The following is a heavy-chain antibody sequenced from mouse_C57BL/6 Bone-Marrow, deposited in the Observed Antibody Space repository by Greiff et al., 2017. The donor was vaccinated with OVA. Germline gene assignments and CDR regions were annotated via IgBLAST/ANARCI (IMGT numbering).Heavy chain of an antibody. CDR3: ARDQGYYYGSSYYAMDY. J-gene: IGHJ4*01. CDR1: GFTFSSYA. Sequence: EVQLVESGGGLVKPGGSLKLSCAASGFTFSSYAMSWVRQTPEKRLEWVATISDGGSYTYYPDNVKGRFTISRDNAKNNLYLQMSHLKSEDTAMYYCARDQGYYYGSSYYAMDYWGQGTSVTVSS. V-gene: IGHV5-4*01. CDR2: ISDGGSYT. D-gene: IGHD1-1*01.